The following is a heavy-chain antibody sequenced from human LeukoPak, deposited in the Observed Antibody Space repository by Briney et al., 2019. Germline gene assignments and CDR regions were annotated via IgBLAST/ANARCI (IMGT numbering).Heavy chain of an antibody. J-gene: IGHJ5*02. V-gene: IGHV1-18*01. D-gene: IGHD6-19*01. CDR3: ARVIAVAGRSTWFDP. CDR1: GYTFTSYG. CDR2: ISAYNGNT. Sequence: ASVKVSCKASGYTFTSYGISWVRQAPGQGLEWMGWISAYNGNTNYAQKLQGRVTMTTGTSTSTAYMELRSLRSDDTAVYYCARVIAVAGRSTWFDPWGQGTLVTVSS.